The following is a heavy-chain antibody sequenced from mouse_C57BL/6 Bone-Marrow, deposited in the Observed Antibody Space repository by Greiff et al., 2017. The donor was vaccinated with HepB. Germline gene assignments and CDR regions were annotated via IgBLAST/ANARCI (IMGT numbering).Heavy chain of an antibody. Sequence: QVQLQQPGAELVKPGASVKLSCKASGYTFTSYWMQWVKQRPGQGLEWIGEIDPSDSYTNYNQKFKGKATLTVDTSSSTAYMQLSSLTSEDSAVYYGERGGLLGPYAMDYGGQETSVTVSP. CDR2: IDPSDSYT. V-gene: IGHV1-50*01. D-gene: IGHD3-1*01. CDR1: GYTFTSYW. J-gene: IGHJ4*01. CDR3: ERGGLLGPYAMDY.